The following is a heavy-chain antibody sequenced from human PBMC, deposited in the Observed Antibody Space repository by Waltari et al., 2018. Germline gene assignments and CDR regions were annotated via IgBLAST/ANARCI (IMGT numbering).Heavy chain of an antibody. CDR3: ARDGVRSGEATFDY. CDR1: GFPFSNYE. V-gene: IGHV3-48*03. CDR2: ISNISSSI. D-gene: IGHD1-1*01. J-gene: IGHJ4*02. Sequence: EVQLVESGRGLVQPGGSLRLSCAASGFPFSNYEMNWVREGPGKGLECVSSISNISSSIDYADILNGRFTSSRENAKNALYLQMNSLRPEDMAVYYWARDGVRSGEATFDYWGQGTLVTVSS.